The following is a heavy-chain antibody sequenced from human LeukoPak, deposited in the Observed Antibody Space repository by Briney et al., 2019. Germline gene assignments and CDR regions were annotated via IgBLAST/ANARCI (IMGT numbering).Heavy chain of an antibody. Sequence: ASVKVSCKASGYTFTSYDINWVRQAPGQGLEWLGWMNPNTDNTGYAQEFQGRATITRHTSINTAYMELYGLRSEDTAGYYCARGRGSDSWYSFDYWGQGTLVTVSS. CDR1: GYTFTSYD. CDR2: MNPNTDNT. V-gene: IGHV1-8*03. D-gene: IGHD6-13*01. J-gene: IGHJ4*02. CDR3: ARGRGSDSWYSFDY.